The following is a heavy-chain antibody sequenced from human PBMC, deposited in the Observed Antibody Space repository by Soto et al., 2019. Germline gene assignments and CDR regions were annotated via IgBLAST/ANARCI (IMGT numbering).Heavy chain of an antibody. J-gene: IGHJ4*02. D-gene: IGHD2-2*01. CDR2: INHSGST. CDR1: GGSFSGYY. V-gene: IGHV4-34*01. Sequence: SETLSLTCAVYGGSFSGYYWSRIRQPPGKGLEWIGEINHSGSTNYNPSLKSRVTISVDTSKNQFSLKLSSVTAGDTAVYYCARGTHPHDCSSTSCSSYYFDYWGQGTLVTVSS. CDR3: ARGTHPHDCSSTSCSSYYFDY.